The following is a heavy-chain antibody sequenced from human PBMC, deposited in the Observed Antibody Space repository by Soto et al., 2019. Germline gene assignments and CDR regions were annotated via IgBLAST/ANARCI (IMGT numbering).Heavy chain of an antibody. J-gene: IGHJ4*02. D-gene: IGHD4-17*01. CDR1: GGSISSSRYY. V-gene: IGHV4-39*01. CDR3: ARSMTTVVTLDY. Sequence: SETLSLTCTVSGGSISSSRYYWGWIRQPPGKGLEWIGSIYYSGSTYYNPSLKSRVTISVDTSKNQFSLKLSSVTAADTAVYYCARSMTTVVTLDYWGQGTLVTVSS. CDR2: IYYSGST.